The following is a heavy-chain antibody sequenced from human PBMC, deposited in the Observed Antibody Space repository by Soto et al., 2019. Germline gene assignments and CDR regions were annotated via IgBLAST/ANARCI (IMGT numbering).Heavy chain of an antibody. J-gene: IGHJ4*02. CDR3: AKENQHLVHDY. V-gene: IGHV3-30*18. CDR2: ISHDGSDK. Sequence: QVQLVESGGGVVRPGRSLRITCAASGFTFRNYGMHWVRQAPGKGLEWVAVISHDGSDKYYADSMKGRFIISRDNSENTLFLNMNSLKPEDTDVYYCAKENQHLVHDYWCQGTLVTVSS. D-gene: IGHD6-13*01. CDR1: GFTFRNYG.